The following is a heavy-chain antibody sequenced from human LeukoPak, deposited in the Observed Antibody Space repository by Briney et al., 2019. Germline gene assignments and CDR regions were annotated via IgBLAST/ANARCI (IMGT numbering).Heavy chain of an antibody. Sequence: PSQTLSLICTVSGGSIGSGDYHWSWIRQPPGKGLEWIGHIYYSGSTYYNPSLKSRVTISVDTSKNQFSLKLSSVTVADTAVYYCAREDYHLVLGVRRRWFDPWGQGTRVTVSS. CDR3: AREDYHLVLGVRRRWFDP. J-gene: IGHJ5*02. CDR1: GGSIGSGDYH. V-gene: IGHV4-30-4*08. CDR2: IYYSGST. D-gene: IGHD4-11*01.